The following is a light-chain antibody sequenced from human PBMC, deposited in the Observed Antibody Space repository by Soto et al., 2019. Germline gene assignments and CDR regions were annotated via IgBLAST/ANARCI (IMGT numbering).Light chain of an antibody. V-gene: IGLV2-11*01. CDR3: CSYAGSYIFV. J-gene: IGLJ7*01. CDR2: DVT. CDR1: SSDVGGYNY. Sequence: QSALTQPRSVSGSPGQSVTISCTGTSSDVGGYNYVSWYQQHPGKAPKLMVYDVTARPSGVPDRFSGSKSGNTASLTISGLQAEDEADYYCCSYAGSYIFVFGTGTQLTVL.